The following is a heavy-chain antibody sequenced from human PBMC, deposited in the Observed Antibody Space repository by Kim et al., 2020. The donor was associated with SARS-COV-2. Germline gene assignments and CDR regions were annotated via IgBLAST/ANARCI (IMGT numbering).Heavy chain of an antibody. CDR3: ARVRSGYFDY. V-gene: IGHV3-53*01. CDR1: GFTVNSNY. D-gene: IGHD3-22*01. Sequence: GGSLRLSCAASGFTVNSNYMSWVRQAPGKGLEWVSAIYSGGSIFYADAVKGRFTISRDNSKNTLYLQMNSLRVEDTAVYFCARVRSGYFDYWGRGTLVTV. J-gene: IGHJ4*02. CDR2: IYSGGSI.